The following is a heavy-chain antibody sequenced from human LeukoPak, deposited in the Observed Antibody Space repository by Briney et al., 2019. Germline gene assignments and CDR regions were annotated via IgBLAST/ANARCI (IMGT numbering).Heavy chain of an antibody. J-gene: IGHJ4*02. D-gene: IGHD6-19*01. CDR3: ALLAVASDFDY. V-gene: IGHV3-48*03. CDR1: GFPFSIYE. CDR2: IGRSGTTI. Sequence: PGGSLRLSCAVSGFPFSIYEMNWVRQATGKGLEWVSNIGRSGTTIYYADSVKGRFSISRDNAKNSLYLQMNSLRVEDTAVYYCALLAVASDFDYWGQGALVTVSS.